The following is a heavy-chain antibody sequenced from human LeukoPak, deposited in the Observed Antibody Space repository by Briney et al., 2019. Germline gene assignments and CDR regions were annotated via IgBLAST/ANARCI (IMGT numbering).Heavy chain of an antibody. D-gene: IGHD3-10*01. J-gene: IGHJ3*02. CDR3: ASKADVLLESLGAFDI. V-gene: IGHV1-69*05. CDR2: IIPIFGTA. Sequence: ASVKVSCKASRGTFSSYAISWLRQAPGQGLEWMGGIIPIFGTANYAQKFQGRVTITTDESTSTAYMELSSLRSEDTAVYYCASKADVLLESLGAFDIWGQGTMVTVSS. CDR1: RGTFSSYA.